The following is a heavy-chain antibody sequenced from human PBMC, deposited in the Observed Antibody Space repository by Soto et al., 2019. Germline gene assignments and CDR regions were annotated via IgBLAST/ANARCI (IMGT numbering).Heavy chain of an antibody. CDR1: GYTFTSYD. D-gene: IGHD6-13*01. CDR2: MNPNSGNT. Sequence: QVQLVQSGAEVKKPGASVKVSCKASGYTFTSYDINWVRQATGQGLEWMGWMNPNSGNTGYAQKFQGRVTMTRNTAITTAYMAMSTLRSEDTAVYYCARGHGLEAAACMSYCRDVGGEGTTVTVSS. CDR3: ARGHGLEAAACMSYCRDV. J-gene: IGHJ6*04. V-gene: IGHV1-8*01.